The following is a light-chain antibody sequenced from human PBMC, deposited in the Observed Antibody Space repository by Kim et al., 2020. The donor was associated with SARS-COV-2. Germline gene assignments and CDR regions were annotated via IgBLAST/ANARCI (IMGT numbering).Light chain of an antibody. Sequence: GQKGTISCTGSTSNIGNNYVPWYQQLPGTAPKVLIYDNNRRPSGIPDRFSGSRSGTSATLDITGLQTGDEADYYCGTWESSLSAVVFGGGTQLTVL. CDR1: TSNIGNNY. J-gene: IGLJ2*01. V-gene: IGLV1-51*01. CDR3: GTWESSLSAVV. CDR2: DNN.